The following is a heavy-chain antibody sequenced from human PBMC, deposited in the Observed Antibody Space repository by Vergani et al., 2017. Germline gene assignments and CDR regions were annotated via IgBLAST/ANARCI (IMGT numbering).Heavy chain of an antibody. CDR2: ISYDGSNK. CDR3: AKAIGGRTDY. CDR1: GFTFSSYG. J-gene: IGHJ4*02. Sequence: QVQLVESGGGVVQPGRSLRLSCAASGFTFSSYGMHWVRQAPGKGLEWVAVISYDGSNKYYADSVKGRFTISRDNSENTLYLQMNSLRAEDTAVYYCAKAIGGRTDYWGQGTLVTVSS. D-gene: IGHD2-15*01. V-gene: IGHV3-30*18.